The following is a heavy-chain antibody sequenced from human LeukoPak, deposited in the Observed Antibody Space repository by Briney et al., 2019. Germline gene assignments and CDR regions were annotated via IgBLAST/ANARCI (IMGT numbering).Heavy chain of an antibody. D-gene: IGHD5-12*01. Sequence: SETLSLTCTVSGGSISSSSYYWGWIRQPPGKGLEWIGSIYYSGSTYYNPSLKSRVAISVDTSKNQFSLKLSSVTAADTAVYYCASSGYDPERWWNWFDPWGQGTLVTVSS. CDR2: IYYSGST. V-gene: IGHV4-39*01. CDR3: ASSGYDPERWWNWFDP. J-gene: IGHJ5*02. CDR1: GGSISSSSYY.